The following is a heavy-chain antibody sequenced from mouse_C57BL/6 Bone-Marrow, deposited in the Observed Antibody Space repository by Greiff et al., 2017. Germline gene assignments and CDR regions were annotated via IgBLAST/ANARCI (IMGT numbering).Heavy chain of an antibody. J-gene: IGHJ1*03. CDR2: IDPSDSYT. CDR3: ASSAYYYGSSKGYFDV. CDR1: GYTFTSYW. Sequence: QVQLQQPGAELVRPGTSVKLSCKASGYTFTSYWMHWVKQRPGQGLAWIGVIDPSDSYTNYNQKFKGKATLTVDTSSSTAYMQLSSLTSEDSAVYYCASSAYYYGSSKGYFDVWGTGTTVTVSS. V-gene: IGHV1-59*01. D-gene: IGHD1-1*01.